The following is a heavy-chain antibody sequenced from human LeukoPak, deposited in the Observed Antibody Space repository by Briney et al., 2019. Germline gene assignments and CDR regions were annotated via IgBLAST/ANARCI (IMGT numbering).Heavy chain of an antibody. V-gene: IGHV4-61*01. CDR3: ARSITIFASFDY. CDR2: IYYSGST. D-gene: IGHD3-3*01. Sequence: SETLSLTCTVSGYSISSGYYWGWIRQPPGKGLEWIGYIYYSGSTNYNPSLKSRVTISVDTSKNQFSLKLSSVTAADTAVYYCARSITIFASFDYWGQGTLVTVSS. J-gene: IGHJ4*02. CDR1: GYSISSGYY.